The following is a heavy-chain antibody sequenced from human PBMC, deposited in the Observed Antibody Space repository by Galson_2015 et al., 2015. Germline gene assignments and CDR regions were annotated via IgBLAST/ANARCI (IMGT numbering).Heavy chain of an antibody. CDR1: GYTFTNYY. CDR3: AKDRCSTGWFDG. CDR2: INPSTSGT. D-gene: IGHD2-2*01. J-gene: IGHJ5*02. V-gene: IGHV1-46*01. Sequence: SVKVSCKASGYTFTNYYIHWVRQAPGQGLEWVGMINPSTSGTSYAQNFQGRVTMTRDASTSTVSMDLSSLKSEDTAVYYCAKDRCSTGWFDGWGQGTLVTVSS.